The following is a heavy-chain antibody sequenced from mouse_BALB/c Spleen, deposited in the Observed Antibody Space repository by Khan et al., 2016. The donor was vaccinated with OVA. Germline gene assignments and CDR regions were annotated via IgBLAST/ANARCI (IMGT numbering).Heavy chain of an antibody. V-gene: IGHV4-1*02. CDR2: INPDSSTI. CDR1: GFDFSRYW. J-gene: IGHJ3*01. D-gene: IGHD2-14*01. CDR3: TRPYRYDGRAWFAY. Sequence: EVKLLESGGGLVQPGGSLKLSCVASGFDFSRYWMSWVRQAPGKGLEWIGEINPDSSTINYTPSLKDKFIISRDNAKNTLYLQMSKVRSEDTVLYYCTRPYRYDGRAWFAYWGQGTLVTVSA.